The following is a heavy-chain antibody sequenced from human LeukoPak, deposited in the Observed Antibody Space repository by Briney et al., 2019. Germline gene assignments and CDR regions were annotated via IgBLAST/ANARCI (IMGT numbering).Heavy chain of an antibody. V-gene: IGHV4-34*01. J-gene: IGHJ4*02. CDR3: ARLTIWGPMGDDY. Sequence: SETLSLTCAVYGGSFSGYYWSWIRQPPGKGLEWIGEINHSGSTNYNPSLKSRVTISVDTSKNQFSLKLSSVTAADTAVYYCARLTIWGPMGDDYWGQGTLVTVSS. CDR2: INHSGST. D-gene: IGHD3-9*01. CDR1: GGSFSGYY.